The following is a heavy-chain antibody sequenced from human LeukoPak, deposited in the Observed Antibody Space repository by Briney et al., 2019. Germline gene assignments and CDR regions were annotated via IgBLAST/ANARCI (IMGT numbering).Heavy chain of an antibody. J-gene: IGHJ3*02. D-gene: IGHD6-13*01. CDR2: INPSGGST. Sequence: ASVKVSCKASGYTFTGYYMHWVRQAPGQGLEWMGIINPSGGSTSYAQKFQGRVTMTRDTSTSTVYMELSSLRSEDTAVYYCARGSSSWQKLGDDAFDIWGQGTMVTVSS. CDR1: GYTFTGYY. V-gene: IGHV1-46*01. CDR3: ARGSSSWQKLGDDAFDI.